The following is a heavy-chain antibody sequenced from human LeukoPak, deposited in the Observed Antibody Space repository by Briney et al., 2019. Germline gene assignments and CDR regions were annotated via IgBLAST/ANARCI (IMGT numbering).Heavy chain of an antibody. CDR1: GYTLTSYD. Sequence: ASVKVSCKASGYTLTSYDINWVRQATGQGLEWMGWMNPNSGNTGYAQKFQGRVTITRNTSISTAYMELSSLRSEDTAVYYCARGEWELLLDYWGQGTQVTVSS. CDR2: MNPNSGNT. J-gene: IGHJ4*02. D-gene: IGHD1-26*01. CDR3: ARGEWELLLDY. V-gene: IGHV1-8*01.